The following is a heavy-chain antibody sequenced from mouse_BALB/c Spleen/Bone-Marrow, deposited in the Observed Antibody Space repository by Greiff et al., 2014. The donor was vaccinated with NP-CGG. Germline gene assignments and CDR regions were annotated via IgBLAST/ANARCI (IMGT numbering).Heavy chain of an antibody. CDR1: GFNIKDTY. J-gene: IGHJ4*01. V-gene: IGHV14-3*02. CDR2: IDPANGNT. CDR3: ARPIFL. Sequence: VQLKQSGAELVKPGAPVKLSCTASGFNIKDTYMHWVKQRPEQGLEWIGRIDPANGNTKYDPKFQGKATITADTSSNTAYLQLSSLTSEDTAVYYCARPIFLWGQGTSVTVSS.